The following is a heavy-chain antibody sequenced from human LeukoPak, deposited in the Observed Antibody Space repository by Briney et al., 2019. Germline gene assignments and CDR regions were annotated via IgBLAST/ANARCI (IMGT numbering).Heavy chain of an antibody. D-gene: IGHD1-26*01. CDR3: ARDRSEWAGYYYYFYYMDV. Sequence: GGSLRLSCAASGFTFSSYAMSWVRQAPGKGLEWVSAISGSGGTIYYADSVKGRFTISRDNAKSSLYLQMNSLRAEDTAVYYCARDRSEWAGYYYYFYYMDVWGKGTTVTVSS. J-gene: IGHJ6*03. CDR1: GFTFSSYA. V-gene: IGHV3-23*01. CDR2: ISGSGGTI.